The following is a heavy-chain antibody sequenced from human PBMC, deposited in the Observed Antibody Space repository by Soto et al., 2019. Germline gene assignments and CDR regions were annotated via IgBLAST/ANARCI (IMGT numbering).Heavy chain of an antibody. J-gene: IGHJ6*02. V-gene: IGHV3-30*18. CDR3: AKDQVRRQTYYYYGMDV. Sequence: QVQLVESGGGVVQPGRSLRLSCAASGFTFSSYGMHRVRQAPGKGLEWVAVISYDGSNKYYADSVKGRFTISRDNSKNTLYLQMNSLRAEDTAVYYCAKDQVRRQTYYYYGMDVWGQGTTVTVSS. CDR2: ISYDGSNK. CDR1: GFTFSSYG.